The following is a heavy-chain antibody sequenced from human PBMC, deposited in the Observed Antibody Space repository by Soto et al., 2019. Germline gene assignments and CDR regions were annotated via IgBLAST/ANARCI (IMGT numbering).Heavy chain of an antibody. CDR1: GFTFDDYA. CDR3: AKSRYSSSWHEDAADY. V-gene: IGHV3-9*01. CDR2: ISWNSGSI. J-gene: IGHJ4*02. D-gene: IGHD6-13*01. Sequence: EVQLVESGGGLVQPGRSLRLSCAASGFTFDDYAMHWVRQAPGKGLEWVSGISWNSGSIGYADSVKGRFTISRDNAKNSLYLQMNSLRAEDTALYYCAKSRYSSSWHEDAADYWGQGTLVTVSS.